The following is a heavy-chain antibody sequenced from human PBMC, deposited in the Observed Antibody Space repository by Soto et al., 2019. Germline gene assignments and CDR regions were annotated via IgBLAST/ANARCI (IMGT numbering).Heavy chain of an antibody. CDR1: GYSFTTYW. CDR3: ARETGTYSNDY. CDR2: IDPSDSET. V-gene: IGHV5-10-1*03. J-gene: IGHJ4*02. Sequence: EVQLVQSGAEVKKPGESLRIACKGSGYSFTTYWINWVRQLHGKGLEWMGRIDPSDSETNSGPSFQGHVTLSVDTSSNTAYLQWSSLKASDTATYYCARETGTYSNDYWGQGTLVSVSS. D-gene: IGHD5-18*01.